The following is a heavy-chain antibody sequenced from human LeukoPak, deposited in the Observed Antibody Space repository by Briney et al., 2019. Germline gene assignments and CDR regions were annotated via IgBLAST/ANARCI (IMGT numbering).Heavy chain of an antibody. D-gene: IGHD3-22*01. Sequence: ASVKVSCKASGYTFTSYGISWVRQAPGQGLEWMGIINPSGGSTNYAQKFQGRVTMTRDTSTSTVYMELSSLRSEDTAVYYCAKDLYHRYYHNSGHAFDYWGQGTLVTVSS. CDR2: INPSGGST. V-gene: IGHV1-46*01. CDR1: GYTFTSYG. CDR3: AKDLYHRYYHNSGHAFDY. J-gene: IGHJ4*02.